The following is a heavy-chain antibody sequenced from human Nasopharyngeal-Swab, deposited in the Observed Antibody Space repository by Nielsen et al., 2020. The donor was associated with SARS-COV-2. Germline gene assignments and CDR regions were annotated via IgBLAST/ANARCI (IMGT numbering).Heavy chain of an antibody. J-gene: IGHJ2*01. CDR2: ISSSGNI. V-gene: IGHV3-48*02. Sequence: GGSLRLSCAASGFTLSSYTMNWVRQAPGKGLEWIAYISSSGNIYYADSVKGRFTISRDNAKNSLNLQMNSLRDEDTAVYYRASGMAVTKRYFDLWGRGTLVSVSS. CDR3: ASGMAVTKRYFDL. CDR1: GFTLSSYT. D-gene: IGHD4-23*01.